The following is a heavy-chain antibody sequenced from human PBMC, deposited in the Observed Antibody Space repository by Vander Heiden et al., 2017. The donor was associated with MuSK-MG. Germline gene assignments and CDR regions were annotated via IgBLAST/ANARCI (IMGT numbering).Heavy chain of an antibody. D-gene: IGHD1-26*01. CDR3: ASDVRELRPPSYYYYMDV. CDR2: INTDGSSK. V-gene: IGHV3-74*01. CDR1: WFTFRSYW. Sequence: EVQLVESGGGLVQPGGSLRLACAACWFTFRSYWVHWVRQAPGRVLVLVPRINTDGSSKSYADSVEGRFTISRDNAKNTLYLQMNSLRAEDTAVYYCASDVRELRPPSYYYYMDVWGKGTTVTVSS. J-gene: IGHJ6*03.